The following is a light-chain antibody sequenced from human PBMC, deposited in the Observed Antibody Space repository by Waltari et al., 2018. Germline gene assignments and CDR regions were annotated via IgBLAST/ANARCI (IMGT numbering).Light chain of an antibody. J-gene: IGLJ3*02. CDR3: CSYAGSSTYWV. V-gene: IGLV2-23*02. Sequence: QSALTQPASVSVSPGQSNPLSCPVSSSDVGSYNLVPWYQQHPGKAPKLMIYEVSKPPSGVSNRFSGSKSGNTASLTISGLQAEDEADYYCCSYAGSSTYWVFGGGTKLTVL. CDR2: EVS. CDR1: SSDVGSYNL.